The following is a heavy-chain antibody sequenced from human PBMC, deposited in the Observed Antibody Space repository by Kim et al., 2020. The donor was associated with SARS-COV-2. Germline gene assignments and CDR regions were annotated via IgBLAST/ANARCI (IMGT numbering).Heavy chain of an antibody. CDR2: ISGGATYT. V-gene: IGHV3-11*06. D-gene: IGHD3-16*01. CDR1: GFTFSDYY. J-gene: IGHJ6*02. Sequence: GGSLRLSCAASGFTFSDYYMNWIRQAPGKGLEWISYISGGATYTHYTDVVRGRFIVSRDNTKNSLSLHMNSLRADDTAVYFCARDSDSAWGLYGLDVWGQGTTVTVFS. CDR3: ARDSDSAWGLYGLDV.